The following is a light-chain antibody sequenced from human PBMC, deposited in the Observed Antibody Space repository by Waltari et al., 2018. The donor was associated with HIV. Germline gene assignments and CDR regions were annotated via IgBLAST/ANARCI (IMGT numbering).Light chain of an antibody. CDR1: LPYTY. J-gene: IGLJ3*02. Sequence: SYKLPQPPSVSVSPGPTARITCTGLLPYTYPFWYQQKSGQAPVVVIYEGYKRPSGIPGRFSGSRSRAMAILTISGAQVEDEGDYYCYSTDSSGKGVFGGGTKLTVL. V-gene: IGLV3-10*01. CDR2: EGY. CDR3: YSTDSSGKGV.